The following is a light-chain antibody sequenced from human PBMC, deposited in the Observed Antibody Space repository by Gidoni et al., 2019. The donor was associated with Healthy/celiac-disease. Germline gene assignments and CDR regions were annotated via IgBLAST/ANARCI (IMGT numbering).Light chain of an antibody. V-gene: IGLV2-11*01. J-gene: IGLJ2*01. Sequence: SAPTQPRSVSGSPGQSVTISCTGTSSDVGGYNYVPWYQQHPGKAPKLMIYDVSKRPSGVPDRFSGSKSCNAASLTISGLQAEDEADYCCCSYAGCYKVFGGGTKLTVL. CDR3: CSYAGCYKV. CDR2: DVS. CDR1: SSDVGGYNY.